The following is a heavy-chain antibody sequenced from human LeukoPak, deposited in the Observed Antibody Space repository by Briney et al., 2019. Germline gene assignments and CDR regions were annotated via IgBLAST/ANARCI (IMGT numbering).Heavy chain of an antibody. Sequence: GGSLRLSCAASGFTFSTFAMIWVRQPPGTGLEWVSSIFPSGGEIHYADSVRGRFTISRDNSKTTLSLQMNSLRAEDTAIYYCATYRQVLLPFESWGQGTLVIVSS. CDR2: IFPSGGEI. CDR1: GFTFSTFA. D-gene: IGHD2-8*02. V-gene: IGHV3-23*01. CDR3: ATYRQVLLPFES. J-gene: IGHJ4*02.